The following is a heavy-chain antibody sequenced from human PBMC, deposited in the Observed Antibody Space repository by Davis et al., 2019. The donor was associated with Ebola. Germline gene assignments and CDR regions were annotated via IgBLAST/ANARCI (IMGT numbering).Heavy chain of an antibody. J-gene: IGHJ4*02. V-gene: IGHV3-20*04. CDR1: GFSFDDYG. CDR2: LDGNGGNI. D-gene: IGHD4-17*01. CDR3: ARGYDYGESFQH. Sequence: PGGSLRLSCTASGFSFDDYGMSWVRHVPGKGLEWLFGLDGNGGNIRYADSLKGRFTISRDNVRNSLYLQMNSLGAGDPALYYCARGYDYGESFQHWGQGTLVTVSS.